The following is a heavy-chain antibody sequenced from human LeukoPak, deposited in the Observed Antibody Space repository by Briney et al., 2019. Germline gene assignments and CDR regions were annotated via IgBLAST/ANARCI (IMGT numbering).Heavy chain of an antibody. CDR3: AKDNSDYYDSSGYYRMDRQDRAFDI. J-gene: IGHJ3*02. CDR2: ISWNSGSI. Sequence: PGGSLRLSCAASGFTISSYWMSWVRQAPGKGLEWVSGISWNSGSIGYADSVKGRFTISRDNAKNSLYLQMNSLRAEDTALYYCAKDNSDYYDSSGYYRMDRQDRAFDIWGQGTMVTVSS. V-gene: IGHV3-9*01. D-gene: IGHD3-22*01. CDR1: GFTISSYW.